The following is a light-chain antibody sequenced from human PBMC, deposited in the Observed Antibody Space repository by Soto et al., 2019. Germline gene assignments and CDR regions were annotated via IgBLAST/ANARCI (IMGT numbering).Light chain of an antibody. CDR1: QSISVW. Sequence: DIQMTQSPSTLSASVGDRVAITCRASQSISVWLAWYQQKPGKAPKLLIFEASILESGVPSRFSGSGSGTEFTLTISSLQPDDFATYYCQQYTGYSRTFGQGTKVEIK. V-gene: IGKV1-5*03. J-gene: IGKJ1*01. CDR3: QQYTGYSRT. CDR2: EAS.